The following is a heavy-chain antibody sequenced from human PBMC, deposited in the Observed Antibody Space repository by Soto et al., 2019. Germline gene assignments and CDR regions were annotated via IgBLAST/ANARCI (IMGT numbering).Heavy chain of an antibody. CDR1: GFIFSGST. CDR3: LVGAAGGSPPY. V-gene: IGHV3-73*02. Sequence: EVQLVESGGGLVQPGGSLKLSCAASGFIFSGSTLHWVRRASGKGLEWVSRIRNKANSYATTYAASVKGRFTISRDDSENTAYLQMNSLSTEDTAVYYCLVGAAGGSPPYWGQGTLVTVSS. J-gene: IGHJ4*02. D-gene: IGHD6-13*01. CDR2: IRNKANSYAT.